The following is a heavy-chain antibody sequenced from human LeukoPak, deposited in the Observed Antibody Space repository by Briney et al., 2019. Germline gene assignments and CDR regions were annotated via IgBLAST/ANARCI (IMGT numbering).Heavy chain of an antibody. CDR1: GFTFSSYA. V-gene: IGHV3-30*04. J-gene: IGHJ6*03. CDR3: ATYYGSGSYYYYYYMDV. CDR2: ISYDGSNK. Sequence: GGSLRLSCAASGFTFSSYAMHWVRQAPGKGLEWVAVISYDGSNKYYADSVKGRFTISRDNAKNSLYLQMNSLRAEDTAVYYCATYYGSGSYYYYYYMDVWGKGTTVTVSS. D-gene: IGHD3-10*01.